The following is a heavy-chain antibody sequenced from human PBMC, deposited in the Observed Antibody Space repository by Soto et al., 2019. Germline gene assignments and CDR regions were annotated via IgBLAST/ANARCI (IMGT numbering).Heavy chain of an antibody. Sequence: QERLVQSGAEVRKPGSSVKVSCKVTGGTSTRYAINWVRQAPGQGLEWMGGIVPMFGTSKNAQKFQGRVTITADTSTNIAYMELRSLRFEDTAVYYCNRGSEYYFVRGYFWGQGTLVSVSS. D-gene: IGHD3-22*01. CDR2: IVPMFGTS. CDR1: GGTSTRYA. J-gene: IGHJ4*02. V-gene: IGHV1-69*06. CDR3: NRGSEYYFVRGYF.